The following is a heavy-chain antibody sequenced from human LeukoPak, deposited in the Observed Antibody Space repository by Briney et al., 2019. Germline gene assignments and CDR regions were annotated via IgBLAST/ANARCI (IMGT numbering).Heavy chain of an antibody. J-gene: IGHJ4*02. CDR3: AKEMYWQGSGYYFDY. Sequence: GGSLRLSCAASGFTFSSYSMNWVRQAPGKGLEWVSSISSSSSYMYYADSVKGRFTISRDNAKNSLYLQMNSLRAEDTALYCCAKEMYWQGSGYYFDYWGQGTLVTVSS. D-gene: IGHD3-22*01. CDR1: GFTFSSYS. V-gene: IGHV3-21*04. CDR2: ISSSSSYM.